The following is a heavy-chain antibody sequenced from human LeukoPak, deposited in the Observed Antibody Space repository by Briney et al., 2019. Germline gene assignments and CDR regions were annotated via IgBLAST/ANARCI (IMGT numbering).Heavy chain of an antibody. Sequence: ASVKVSCKASGYTFTAYYMHWVRQAPGQGLEWMGSISPNSGGTNYAQKFQGRVTMTRDTSISTAYMELSRLRSDDTAVYYCARGLGSGSYYSDYWGQGTLVTVSS. D-gene: IGHD1-26*01. CDR2: ISPNSGGT. J-gene: IGHJ4*02. CDR1: GYTFTAYY. V-gene: IGHV1-2*02. CDR3: ARGLGSGSYYSDY.